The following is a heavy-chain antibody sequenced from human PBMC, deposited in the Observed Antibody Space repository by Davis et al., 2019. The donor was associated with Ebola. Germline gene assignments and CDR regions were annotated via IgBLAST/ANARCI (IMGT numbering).Heavy chain of an antibody. CDR2: IFYSGST. D-gene: IGHD5-24*01. J-gene: IGHJ6*02. CDR3: ARGGDGYNSFDFYYYGMDV. V-gene: IGHV4-39*07. CDR1: GGSISSSSSY. Sequence: SETLSLTCTVSGGSISSSSSYWGWIRQPPGKGLEWIGNIFYSGSTYYNPSLKSRVTISVDTSKNQVSLKLSSVTAADTAVYYCARGGDGYNSFDFYYYGMDVWGQGTTVTVPS.